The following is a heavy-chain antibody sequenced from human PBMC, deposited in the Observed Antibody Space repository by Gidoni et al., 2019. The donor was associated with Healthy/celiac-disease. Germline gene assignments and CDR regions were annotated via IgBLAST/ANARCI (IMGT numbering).Heavy chain of an antibody. D-gene: IGHD3-22*01. Sequence: QVQLVQSGAEVKKPGSSVKVSCKASVGTFSSYAISWVRQAPGQGLEWMGGIIPIFGTANYAQKFQGRVTITADESTSTAYMELSSLRSEDTAVYYCARAADYYDSSGYYPSNWFDPWGQGTLVTVSS. CDR3: ARAADYYDSSGYYPSNWFDP. CDR2: IIPIFGTA. J-gene: IGHJ5*02. V-gene: IGHV1-69*01. CDR1: VGTFSSYA.